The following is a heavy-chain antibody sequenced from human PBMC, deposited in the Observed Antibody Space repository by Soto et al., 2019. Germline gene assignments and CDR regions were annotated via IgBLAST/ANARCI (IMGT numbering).Heavy chain of an antibody. CDR1: GVSVSSGSFY. D-gene: IGHD4-17*01. CDR3: ARGATVTQYDY. Sequence: QVQLQEWGPGLVKPSETVSLTCTVSGVSVSSGSFYWAWIRQPPGKGLEWIGFGSYSGTTNYKPSLKSRVTISVDTSRSQISLKVSSLTAADTAVYYCARGATVTQYDYWGQGTLVTVSS. CDR2: GSYSGTT. V-gene: IGHV4-61*01. J-gene: IGHJ4*02.